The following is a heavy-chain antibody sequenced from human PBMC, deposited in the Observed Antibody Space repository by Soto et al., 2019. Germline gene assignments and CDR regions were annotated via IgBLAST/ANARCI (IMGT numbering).Heavy chain of an antibody. Sequence: EVQLLESGGDLVQPGGSLRLSCAASGFTFSSYAMSWVRQAPGKGLEWVSGISGGSDSANYADSVRGRFIISRDTPKNTLYLQINSLRAEDTAIYYCAKSYYDSSLRNLHHWGQGTLVTVSS. J-gene: IGHJ1*01. CDR3: AKSYYDSSLRNLHH. CDR1: GFTFSSYA. V-gene: IGHV3-23*01. CDR2: ISGGSDSA. D-gene: IGHD3-22*01.